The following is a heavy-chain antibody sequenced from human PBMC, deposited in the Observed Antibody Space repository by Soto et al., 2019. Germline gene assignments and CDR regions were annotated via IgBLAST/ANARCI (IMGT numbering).Heavy chain of an antibody. Sequence: EVQLVESGGGLVQPGRSLRLSCAASGFTFDDYAMHWVRQAPGKGLEWVSGISWNSGSIGYADSVKGRFTISRDNAKNSLYLQMNSLRAEDTALYYCAKDMRVTQYYGSGSDGEYYFDYWGQGTLVTVSS. CDR1: GFTFDDYA. V-gene: IGHV3-9*01. D-gene: IGHD3-10*01. CDR2: ISWNSGSI. J-gene: IGHJ4*02. CDR3: AKDMRVTQYYGSGSDGEYYFDY.